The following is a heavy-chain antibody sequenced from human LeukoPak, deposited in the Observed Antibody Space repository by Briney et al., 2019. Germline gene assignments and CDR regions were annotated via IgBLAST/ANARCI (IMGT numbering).Heavy chain of an antibody. Sequence: ASVKVSCKASGYTFTGYYMHWVRQAPGQGLEWMGWINPNSGGTNYAQKFQGRVTMTRDTSISTAYMELSRLRSDDTAVYYCAREFIAAAGTENWFDPWGQGTLVTVSS. V-gene: IGHV1-2*02. J-gene: IGHJ5*02. CDR2: INPNSGGT. D-gene: IGHD6-13*01. CDR1: GYTFTGYY. CDR3: AREFIAAAGTENWFDP.